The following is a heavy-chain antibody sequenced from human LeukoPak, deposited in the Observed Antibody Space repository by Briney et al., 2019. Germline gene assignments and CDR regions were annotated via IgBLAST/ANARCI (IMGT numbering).Heavy chain of an antibody. J-gene: IGHJ5*02. Sequence: ASVKVSCKASGYRFSASSMHWVRQAPGQGLEWMGWINPDSGATNYAQKFQGRVIMTSDTSISRVYLELSRLRSDDTAVYYCAREGCFSTNCHVIGDDNWIDPWGQGTLVTVSS. CDR2: INPDSGAT. CDR3: AREGCFSTNCHVIGDDNWIDP. D-gene: IGHD2-2*01. V-gene: IGHV1-2*02. CDR1: GYRFSASS.